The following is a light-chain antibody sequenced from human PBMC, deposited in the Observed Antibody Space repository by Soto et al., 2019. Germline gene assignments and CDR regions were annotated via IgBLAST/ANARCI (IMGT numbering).Light chain of an antibody. CDR2: DAS. V-gene: IGKV3-11*01. Sequence: IEFIESPATRFLTPGERAALSFRASQSVSSYLAWYQQKPGQAPRLLIYDASTRATGIPARFSGSGSGTEFTLTISSLQPDDFATYYCQQYNSYRAFGQGTKVDVK. CDR1: QSVSSY. J-gene: IGKJ1*01. CDR3: QQYNSYRA.